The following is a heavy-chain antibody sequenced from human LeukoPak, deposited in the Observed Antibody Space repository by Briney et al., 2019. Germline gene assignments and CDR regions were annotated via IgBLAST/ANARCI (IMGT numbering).Heavy chain of an antibody. J-gene: IGHJ4*02. V-gene: IGHV4-59*01. D-gene: IGHD2-15*01. CDR3: ARGTRYCSGGSCYSGHYFDY. CDR2: IYYSGST. CDR1: GGSISSYY. Sequence: SETLSLTCTVSGGSISSYYWSWIRQPPGKGLEWIGYIYYSGSTNYNPSLKSRVTISVDTSRNQFSLKLSSVTAADTAVYYCARGTRYCSGGSCYSGHYFDYWGQGTLATVSS.